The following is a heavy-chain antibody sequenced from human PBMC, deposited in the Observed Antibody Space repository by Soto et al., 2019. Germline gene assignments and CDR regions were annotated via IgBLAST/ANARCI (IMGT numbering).Heavy chain of an antibody. Sequence: QVQLVQSGAAVKKPGSSVKVSCKASGGTFSSYAISWVRQAPGQGLEWMGGIIPIFGTANYAQKFQGRVTITADESTSTADMELSSLRSEDTAVYYCARGGGLRDGYHSAIDYWGQGTLVTVSS. CDR2: IIPIFGTA. V-gene: IGHV1-69*12. CDR3: ARGGGLRDGYHSAIDY. J-gene: IGHJ4*02. CDR1: GGTFSSYA. D-gene: IGHD5-12*01.